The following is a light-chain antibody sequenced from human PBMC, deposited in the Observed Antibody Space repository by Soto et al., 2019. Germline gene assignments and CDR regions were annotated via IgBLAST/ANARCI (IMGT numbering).Light chain of an antibody. CDR2: GAS. Sequence: EIVMTQSPATLSVSPGEGSTRSFMASQSVSSKLAWYQQKPGQAPRLLIYGASTRATGIPARFSGSGSGTEFTLIISSLQSEDSAVYYCQQYNSWLWTFGQGTKVDIK. CDR1: QSVSSK. J-gene: IGKJ1*01. CDR3: QQYNSWLWT. V-gene: IGKV3-15*01.